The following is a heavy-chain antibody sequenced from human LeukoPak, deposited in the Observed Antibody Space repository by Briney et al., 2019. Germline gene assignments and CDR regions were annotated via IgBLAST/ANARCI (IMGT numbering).Heavy chain of an antibody. V-gene: IGHV3-11*04. Sequence: GGSLRLSCAASGFTFSDYYMSWIRQAPGKGLEWVSYISSSGSYIYYADSVKGRFTISRDNAKNSLYLQMNSLRAEDTAVYYCAKVAKYYYGSETYYFFEHWGQGTPVTASS. J-gene: IGHJ1*01. CDR2: ISSSGSYI. CDR1: GFTFSDYY. CDR3: AKVAKYYYGSETYYFFEH. D-gene: IGHD3-10*01.